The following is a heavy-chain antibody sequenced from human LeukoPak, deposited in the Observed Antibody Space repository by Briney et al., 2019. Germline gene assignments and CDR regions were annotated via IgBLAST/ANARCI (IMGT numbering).Heavy chain of an antibody. V-gene: IGHV3-11*01. CDR1: GFTFSDYY. D-gene: IGHD1-20*01. J-gene: IGHJ4*02. Sequence: PGGSLRLSCAASGFTFSDYYTSWIRQAPGKGLEWVSYISSSGSTIYYADSVKGRFTISRDNAKNSLYLQMNSLRAEDTAVYYCASEGGNWNDASDINDYWGQGTLVTVSS. CDR2: ISSSGSTI. CDR3: ASEGGNWNDASDINDY.